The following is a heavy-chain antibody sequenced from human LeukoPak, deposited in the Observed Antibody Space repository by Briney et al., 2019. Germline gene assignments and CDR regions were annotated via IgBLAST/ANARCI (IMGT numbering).Heavy chain of an antibody. V-gene: IGHV3-21*04. D-gene: IGHD6-13*01. CDR3: ASGSGYISSWYYYDY. J-gene: IGHJ4*02. Sequence: PGGSLRLSCAASGFTFSSYSMNWVRQAPGKGLEWVSSISSSSSYIYYADFVKGRFTISRDNSKNTLYLQMNSLRADDTAVYYCASGSGYISSWYYYDYWGQGTLVTVSS. CDR1: GFTFSSYS. CDR2: ISSSSSYI.